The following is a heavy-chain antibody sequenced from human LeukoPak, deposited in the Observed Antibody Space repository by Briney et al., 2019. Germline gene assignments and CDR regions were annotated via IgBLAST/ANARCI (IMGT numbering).Heavy chain of an antibody. CDR1: GFTFSSYG. Sequence: PGRSLRLSCAASGFTFSSYGMHWVRQAPGKGLEWVGRIRDKTNSYTTYYATSVKGRFTISRDDSKNSLYLQMNSLKTEDTAVYYCASQAKCSGGSCYGYWGQGTLVTVSS. V-gene: IGHV3-72*01. D-gene: IGHD2-15*01. CDR3: ASQAKCSGGSCYGY. CDR2: IRDKTNSYTT. J-gene: IGHJ4*02.